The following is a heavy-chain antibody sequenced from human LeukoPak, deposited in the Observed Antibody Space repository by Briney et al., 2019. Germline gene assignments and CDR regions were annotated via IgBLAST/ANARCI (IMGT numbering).Heavy chain of an antibody. Sequence: ASVKVSCKASGYTFTDYYIHWVRQAPGQGLEWMGWINPNSGGTNYAQRFQGRVTMTRDTSTSTVYMELSSLRSEDTAVYYCARRTRRRDGYRSDAFDIWGQGTMVTVSS. CDR3: ARRTRRRDGYRSDAFDI. J-gene: IGHJ3*02. D-gene: IGHD5-24*01. CDR2: INPNSGGT. CDR1: GYTFTDYY. V-gene: IGHV1-2*02.